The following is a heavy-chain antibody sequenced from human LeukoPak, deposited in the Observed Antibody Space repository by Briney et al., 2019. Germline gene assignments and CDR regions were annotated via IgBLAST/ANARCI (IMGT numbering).Heavy chain of an antibody. V-gene: IGHV3-53*01. D-gene: IGHD1-1*01. CDR2: LYSAGST. Sequence: PGGSLRLSCAASGFTVTYNYMTWVRQAPGKGLEWVSLLYSAGSTNYADPVKGRFTISRDDSKNILYLQMNSLRADDTAVYYCARWTSFHAFDIWGQGTMVTVSS. J-gene: IGHJ3*02. CDR1: GFTVTYNY. CDR3: ARWTSFHAFDI.